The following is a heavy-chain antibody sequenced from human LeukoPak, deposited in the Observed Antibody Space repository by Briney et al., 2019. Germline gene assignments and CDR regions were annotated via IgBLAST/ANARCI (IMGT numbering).Heavy chain of an antibody. V-gene: IGHV1-2*02. CDR1: GYTFTGYY. CDR2: INPNSGGT. Sequence: EASVKVSCKVSGYTFTGYYMHWVRQAPGQGLEWMGWINPNSGGTNYAQKFQGRVTMTRDASISTAYMELSRLRSDDTAVYYCARSGYKRDWFHPWGQGTLVTVSS. CDR3: ARSGYKRDWFHP. J-gene: IGHJ5*02. D-gene: IGHD5-12*01.